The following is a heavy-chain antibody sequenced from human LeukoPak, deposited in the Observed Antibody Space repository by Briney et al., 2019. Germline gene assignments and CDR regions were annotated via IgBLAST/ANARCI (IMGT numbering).Heavy chain of an antibody. V-gene: IGHV4-39*07. D-gene: IGHD3-22*01. CDR1: GGSISSSSYY. Sequence: PSETLSLTCTVSGGSISSSSYYWGWIRQPPGKGLEWIGSIYHSGSTYYNPSLKSRVTISVDTSKNQFSLKLSSVTAADTAVYYCASPLRDYYDSSGYRIDAFDIWGQGTMVTVSS. CDR2: IYHSGST. J-gene: IGHJ3*02. CDR3: ASPLRDYYDSSGYRIDAFDI.